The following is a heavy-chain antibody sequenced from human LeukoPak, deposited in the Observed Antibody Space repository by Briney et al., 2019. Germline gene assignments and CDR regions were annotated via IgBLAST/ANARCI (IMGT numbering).Heavy chain of an antibody. V-gene: IGHV3-23*01. CDR2: ISGSGGST. Sequence: GGSLRLSCAASGFTFSSYAMSWVRQAPGKGLEWVSAISGSGGSTYYADSVKGRFTISRDNSKNTLYLQMNSLRAEDTAVYYCARAQTYYYDSSGYYFDYWGQGTLVTVSS. CDR1: GFTFSSYA. J-gene: IGHJ4*02. CDR3: ARAQTYYYDSSGYYFDY. D-gene: IGHD3-22*01.